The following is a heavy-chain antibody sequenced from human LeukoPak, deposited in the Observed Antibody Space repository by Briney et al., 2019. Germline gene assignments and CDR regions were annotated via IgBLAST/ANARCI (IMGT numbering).Heavy chain of an antibody. J-gene: IGHJ1*01. CDR2: ISAYNGNT. CDR1: GYTFSNFG. V-gene: IGHV1-18*01. CDR3: ARDKEEDYDTSGMFQH. Sequence: GASVKVSCKASGYTFSNFGISWVRQAPGQRPEWMGWISAYNGNTNYAPSLQDRVTLTTDTSTTTIYMELKSLRSDDTAVYYCARDKEEDYDTSGMFQHWGQGTLITVSS. D-gene: IGHD3-22*01.